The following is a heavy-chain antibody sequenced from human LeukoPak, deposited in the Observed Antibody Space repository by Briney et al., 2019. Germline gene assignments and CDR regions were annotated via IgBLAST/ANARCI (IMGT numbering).Heavy chain of an antibody. CDR2: ISGSGGST. Sequence: PGGSLRLSCAASGFTYSSYAMRWVRQAPGKGLEWVSAISGSGGSTYYADSVKGRFTISRDNSKNTLYLQMNSLRAEDTAVYYCAKGPGGYCGGDCYSTDWGQGTLVTVSS. J-gene: IGHJ4*02. CDR3: AKGPGGYCGGDCYSTD. V-gene: IGHV3-23*01. CDR1: GFTYSSYA. D-gene: IGHD2-21*01.